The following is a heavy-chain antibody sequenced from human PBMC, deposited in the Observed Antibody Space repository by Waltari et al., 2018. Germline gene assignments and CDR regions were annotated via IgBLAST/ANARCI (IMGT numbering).Heavy chain of an antibody. V-gene: IGHV4-34*02. J-gene: IGHJ6*02. Sequence: QVQLQQWGAGLLQPSETLSLTCAVYGGSFRGYYWGWVRQPPGKGLEWIGEINHNGNITANPSLRSRVTTLVDTSKSQLSLKINSVTAADTAVYYCVRLEDCTGPGGNCYSGDSFAMDVWGQGTTVTVSS. CDR2: INHNGNI. D-gene: IGHD2-8*02. CDR3: VRLEDCTGPGGNCYSGDSFAMDV. CDR1: GGSFRGYY.